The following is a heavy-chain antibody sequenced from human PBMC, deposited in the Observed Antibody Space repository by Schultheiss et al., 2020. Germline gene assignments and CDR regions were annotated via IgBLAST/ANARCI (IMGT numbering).Heavy chain of an antibody. D-gene: IGHD6-13*01. J-gene: IGHJ4*02. Sequence: GSLRLSCAVSGGSISSSNWWSWVRQPPGKGLEWIGYIYYSGSTYYNPSLKSRVTISVDTSKNQFSLKLSSVTAADTAVYYCARNAAGLPDWGQGTLVTVSS. CDR2: IYYSGST. CDR1: GGSISSSNW. V-gene: IGHV4-4*02. CDR3: ARNAAGLPD.